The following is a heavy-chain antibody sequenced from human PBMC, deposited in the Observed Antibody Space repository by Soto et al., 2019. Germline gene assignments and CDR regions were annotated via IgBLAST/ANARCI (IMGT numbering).Heavy chain of an antibody. J-gene: IGHJ4*02. Sequence: GGSLRLSCAASGFTFSSYEMNWVRQAPGKGLEWVSYISSSGSTIYYADSVKGRFTISRDNAKNSLYLQMNSLRAEDTAVYYCARDRPYSSSSLGYFDYWGQGTLVTVSS. V-gene: IGHV3-48*03. CDR3: ARDRPYSSSSLGYFDY. CDR1: GFTFSSYE. D-gene: IGHD6-6*01. CDR2: ISSSGSTI.